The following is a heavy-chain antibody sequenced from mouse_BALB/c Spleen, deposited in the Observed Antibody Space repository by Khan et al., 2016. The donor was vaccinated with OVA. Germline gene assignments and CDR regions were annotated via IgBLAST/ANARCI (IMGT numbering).Heavy chain of an antibody. J-gene: IGHJ2*01. CDR2: IDPYYGGA. D-gene: IGHD2-10*02. V-gene: IGHV1-39*01. CDR3: TRGYGNYVRYYFDY. Sequence: VQLKQSGPELEKPGASVKISCKASGYSFTGYNMNWVKHSNGKSLEWIGNIDPYYGGATYNQKFKGKATLTVDKSSSTAYMQLKSLTSEDSAVYYCTRGYGNYVRYYFDYWGQGTTLTVSS. CDR1: GYSFTGYN.